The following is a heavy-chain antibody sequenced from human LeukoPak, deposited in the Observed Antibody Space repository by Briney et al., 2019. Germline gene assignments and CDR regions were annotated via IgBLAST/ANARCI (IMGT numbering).Heavy chain of an antibody. V-gene: IGHV4-34*01. CDR3: ARALLRRYHY. D-gene: IGHD2-21*01. Sequence: KPSETLSLTCAVYAGSFTVYYWGWIRQPPGEGLAWNGEINHSRSTNYIPSLKSRVTISVDTSKNQFSLKLSSVTAADTAVYYCARALLRRYHYWGQGTLVTVSS. CDR2: INHSRST. CDR1: AGSFTVYY. J-gene: IGHJ4*02.